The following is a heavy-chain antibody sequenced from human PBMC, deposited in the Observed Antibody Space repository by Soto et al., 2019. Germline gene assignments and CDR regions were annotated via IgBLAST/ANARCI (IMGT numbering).Heavy chain of an antibody. CDR1: GYTFTIYG. CDR3: ARRYCSSTSCYPVDY. V-gene: IGHV1-18*01. CDR2: ISAYNGNT. J-gene: IGHJ4*02. Sequence: VKVSCKASGYTFTIYGISWVRQAPGQGLEWMGWISAYNGNTNYAQKLQGRVTMTTDTSTSTAYMELRSLRSDDTAVYYCARRYCSSTSCYPVDYWGQGTLVTVSS. D-gene: IGHD2-2*01.